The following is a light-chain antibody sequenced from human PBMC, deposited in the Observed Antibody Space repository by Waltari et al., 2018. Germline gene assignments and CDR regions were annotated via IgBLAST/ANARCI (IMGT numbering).Light chain of an antibody. J-gene: IGKJ3*01. CDR1: QSLLHSRGHKD. CDR2: LGS. V-gene: IGKV2-28*01. CDR3: MQGLRTPIFT. Sequence: DIVMTQSPLSLSVTPGEPASISCRSSQSLLHSRGHKDLEWYLQKPGPARQLLIDLGSIRASRVPDRFSGSGSGTDFTLKISRVEAEDVGVYYCMQGLRTPIFTFGPGTKVDIK.